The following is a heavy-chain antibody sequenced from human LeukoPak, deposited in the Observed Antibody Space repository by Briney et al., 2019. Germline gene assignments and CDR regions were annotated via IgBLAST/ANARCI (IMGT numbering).Heavy chain of an antibody. CDR1: GFTFTSSA. J-gene: IGHJ6*03. CDR3: AASSGSSPRVRYYYYMDV. D-gene: IGHD3-10*01. Sequence: SVKVSCKASGFTFTSSAVQWVRQARGQRLEWIGWIVVGSGNTNYAQKFQERVTITRDMSTSTAYMEPSSLRSEDTAVYYCAASSGSSPRVRYYYYMDVWGKGTTVTVSS. V-gene: IGHV1-58*01. CDR2: IVVGSGNT.